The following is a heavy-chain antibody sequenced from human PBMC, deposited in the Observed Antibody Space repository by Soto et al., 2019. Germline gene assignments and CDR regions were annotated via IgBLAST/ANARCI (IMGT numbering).Heavy chain of an antibody. Sequence: QVPLVQSGAEVKKPGASVKVSCKASGYTFTSYAMHWVRQAPGQRLEWMGWINAGNGNTQYSQKFQGRVNITRDTAASTAYMELNSLRSEDTAVYYCARDREREASRPPSYYMDVWGKGTTVTVSS. CDR3: ARDREREASRPPSYYMDV. CDR2: INAGNGNT. V-gene: IGHV1-3*01. CDR1: GYTFTSYA. D-gene: IGHD1-1*01. J-gene: IGHJ6*03.